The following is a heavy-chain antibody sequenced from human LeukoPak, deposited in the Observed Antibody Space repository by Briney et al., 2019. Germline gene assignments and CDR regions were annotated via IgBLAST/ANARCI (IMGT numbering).Heavy chain of an antibody. CDR1: GGSISSYY. V-gene: IGHV4-59*01. CDR2: IYYSGST. J-gene: IGHJ6*02. D-gene: IGHD3-10*01. Sequence: SETLSLTCTVSGGSISSYYWSWIRQPPGKGLEWIGYIYYSGSTNYNPSLKSRVTISVDTSKNQFSLKLSSVTAADTAVYYCARVFTMVRGARSYYYGMDVWGQGTTVTVSS. CDR3: ARVFTMVRGARSYYYGMDV.